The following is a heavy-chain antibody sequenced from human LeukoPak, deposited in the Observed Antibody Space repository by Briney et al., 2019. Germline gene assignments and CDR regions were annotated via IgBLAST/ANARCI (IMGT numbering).Heavy chain of an antibody. V-gene: IGHV1-2*02. Sequence: ASVKVSCKSSGYTFTGYYIRWVRQAPGQGLEWMGWINPNSGGTNYAQKFQGRVTMTGDTSISTAYMELSRLRSDDTAVYYCARDYRTVDGDAFDIWGQGTMVIVSS. J-gene: IGHJ3*02. D-gene: IGHD2-8*02. CDR1: GYTFTGYY. CDR2: INPNSGGT. CDR3: ARDYRTVDGDAFDI.